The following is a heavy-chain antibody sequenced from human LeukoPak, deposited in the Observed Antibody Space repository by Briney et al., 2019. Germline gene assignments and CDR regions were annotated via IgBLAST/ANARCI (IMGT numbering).Heavy chain of an antibody. D-gene: IGHD5-24*01. CDR2: LTSSGAST. Sequence: GGSLRLSCAASGFTFDDYGMSWVRQAPGKGLEWVSGLTSSGASTYYADSVKGRFTISRDNSKNTVYLQINSLTAEDTAVYYCGRDSRWAQPDYWGQGTLVTVSS. J-gene: IGHJ4*02. CDR1: GFTFDDYG. CDR3: GRDSRWAQPDY. V-gene: IGHV3-23*01.